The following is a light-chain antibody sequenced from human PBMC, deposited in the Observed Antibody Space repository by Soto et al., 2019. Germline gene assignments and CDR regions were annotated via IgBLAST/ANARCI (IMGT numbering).Light chain of an antibody. CDR1: SSNIGAGYD. Sequence: QSVLTQPPSVSGAPGQKITISCTGGSSNIGAGYDVHWYRQFPGAAPKLLISGDNNRPSGVPDRFSGSKSGTSASLAITGLQAEDEADYYCQSYDSSLSRVFGTGTKVTVL. CDR2: GDN. J-gene: IGLJ1*01. V-gene: IGLV1-40*01. CDR3: QSYDSSLSRV.